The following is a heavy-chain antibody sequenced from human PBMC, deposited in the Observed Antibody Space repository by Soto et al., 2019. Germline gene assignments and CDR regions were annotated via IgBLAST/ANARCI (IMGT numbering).Heavy chain of an antibody. Sequence: SQTLSLTCAISGDSVSSDSVTWNWIRQPPSRGLEWLGRTYYRSKWYSDYALSVKSRVTINADMSKNQVSLQLNSVTPEDSAVYYCVRLIGNSWLDYWGQGTLVTVSS. D-gene: IGHD2-8*01. CDR3: VRLIGNSWLDY. J-gene: IGHJ5*01. V-gene: IGHV6-1*01. CDR1: GDSVSSDSVT. CDR2: TYYRSKWYS.